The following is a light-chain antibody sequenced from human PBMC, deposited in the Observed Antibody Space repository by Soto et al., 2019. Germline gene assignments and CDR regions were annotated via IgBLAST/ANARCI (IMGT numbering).Light chain of an antibody. J-gene: IGKJ5*01. Sequence: EIVLTQSPATLSLSPGERATLSCRASQYVANSLAWYQQKPGQAPRLLIYDASDRAAGIPGRFSGSGSGTDFTLTISSLEPEDFAIYYCQQRSKWPPIASGQGTRLEI. CDR1: QYVANS. V-gene: IGKV3-11*01. CDR3: QQRSKWPPIA. CDR2: DAS.